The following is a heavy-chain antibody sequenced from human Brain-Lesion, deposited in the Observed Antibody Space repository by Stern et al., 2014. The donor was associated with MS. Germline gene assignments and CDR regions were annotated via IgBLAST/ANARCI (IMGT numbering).Heavy chain of an antibody. V-gene: IGHV3-74*01. J-gene: IGHJ4*02. D-gene: IGHD3-16*01. Sequence: EVQLVESGGGLVQPGGSLRLSCAASGFNFSSYWMHWVRQFPEKGLFWVSQINRDGSDTSYADSVKGRFSICRDNIRNMLYLRMTSLRAEDTAVYYCARGVGDYWGQGARVTVSS. CDR2: INRDGSDT. CDR1: GFNFSSYW. CDR3: ARGVGDY.